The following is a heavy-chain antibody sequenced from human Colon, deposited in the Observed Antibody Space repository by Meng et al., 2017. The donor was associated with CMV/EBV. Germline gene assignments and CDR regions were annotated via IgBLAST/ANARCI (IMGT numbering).Heavy chain of an antibody. CDR2: ISSSGSTI. CDR1: GFTFSDYY. V-gene: IGHV3-11*01. J-gene: IGHJ4*02. Sequence: GGSLRLSCAASGFTFSDYYMSWIRQAPGKGLEWVSYISSSGSTIYYADSVKGRFTISRDNAKNSLYLQMNSLRAEDTAVYYCVATFHADSSGRYWGQGTLVTVSS. CDR3: VATFHADSSGRY. D-gene: IGHD3-22*01.